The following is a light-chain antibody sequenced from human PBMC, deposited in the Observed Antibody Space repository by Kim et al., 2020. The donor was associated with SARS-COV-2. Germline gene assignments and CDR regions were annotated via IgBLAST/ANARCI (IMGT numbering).Light chain of an antibody. CDR3: NSRDSSGDHPWV. CDR1: SLRTYY. Sequence: LGPTVRITCQGDSLRTYYASWYLQKPGQAPVLLIYGNNNRPSGIPDRFSGSGSGNTASLTITGAQAEDEADYYCNSRDSSGDHPWVFGGGTQLTVL. CDR2: GNN. V-gene: IGLV3-19*01. J-gene: IGLJ3*02.